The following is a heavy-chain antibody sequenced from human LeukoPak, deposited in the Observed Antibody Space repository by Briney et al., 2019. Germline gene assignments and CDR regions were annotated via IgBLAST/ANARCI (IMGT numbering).Heavy chain of an antibody. CDR1: GFTFSSYG. J-gene: IGHJ4*02. CDR3: ARGVTYCGGDCYLTY. Sequence: TGGSLRLSCAASGFTFSSYGMHWVRQAPGKGLEWVAFIRYDGSNKYYADSVKGRFTISRDNAKNSLYLQMNSLRAEDTAVYYCARGVTYCGGDCYLTYWGQGTLVTVSS. V-gene: IGHV3-30*02. D-gene: IGHD2-21*01. CDR2: IRYDGSNK.